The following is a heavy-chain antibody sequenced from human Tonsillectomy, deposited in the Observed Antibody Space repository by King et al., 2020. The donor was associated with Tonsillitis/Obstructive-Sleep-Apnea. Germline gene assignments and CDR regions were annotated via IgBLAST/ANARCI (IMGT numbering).Heavy chain of an antibody. Sequence: QLVQSGAEVKKPGESLKISCKGSGYSFTTYWIGWVRQMPGKGLEWMGIIYPGDSDIRYSPSFQGQFTISADKSISTAYLQWSSLKASDTAMYFCARSLTTVTHYYFDYWGQGTLVTVSS. CDR2: IYPGDSDI. CDR1: GYSFTTYW. D-gene: IGHD4-11*01. J-gene: IGHJ4*02. CDR3: ARSLTTVTHYYFDY. V-gene: IGHV5-51*01.